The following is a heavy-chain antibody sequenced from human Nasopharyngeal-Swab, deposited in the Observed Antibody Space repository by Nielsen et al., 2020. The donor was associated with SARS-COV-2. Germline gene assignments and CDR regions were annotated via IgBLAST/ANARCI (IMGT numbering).Heavy chain of an antibody. CDR2: IWFDGTNT. CDR3: ARDQNSGDYAMDL. D-gene: IGHD4-23*01. V-gene: IGHV3-33*01. CDR1: GFTFSTYG. J-gene: IGHJ6*04. Sequence: GESLKISCVASGFTFSTYGMHWVRQAPGKGLEWVAVIWFDGTNTYYPDSVKGRFTISRDDSKNTLYLQMNSLRAEDTAVYYCARDQNSGDYAMDLWGRGTTVTVSS.